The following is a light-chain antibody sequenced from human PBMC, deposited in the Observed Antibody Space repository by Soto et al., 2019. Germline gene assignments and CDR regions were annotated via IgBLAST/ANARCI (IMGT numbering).Light chain of an antibody. Sequence: IVMTQYPDSLAVSLGERATINCKSSQSVLYSSNNKNYLAWYQQKPGQPPKLLIYWASTRESGVPDRFSGSGSGTDFTLTVSSLQAEDVAVYYCQQYYSTPITFGQGTRLEI. CDR3: QQYYSTPIT. CDR1: QSVLYSSNNKNY. J-gene: IGKJ5*01. V-gene: IGKV4-1*01. CDR2: WAS.